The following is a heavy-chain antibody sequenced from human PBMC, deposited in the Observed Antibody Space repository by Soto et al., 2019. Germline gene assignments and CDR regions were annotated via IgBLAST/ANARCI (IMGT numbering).Heavy chain of an antibody. CDR3: ARDITTAWFRINFDY. D-gene: IGHD3-10*01. CDR1: GFTFSSYS. J-gene: IGHJ4*02. V-gene: IGHV3-48*01. CDR2: IGSSSSTI. Sequence: HPGGSLRLSCAASGFTFSSYSMNWVRQAPGKGLEWLSYIGSSSSTIQYADSVKGRFTISRDNAKNSLYLQMNSLRAEDTAVYYCARDITTAWFRINFDYWGQGILVTVSS.